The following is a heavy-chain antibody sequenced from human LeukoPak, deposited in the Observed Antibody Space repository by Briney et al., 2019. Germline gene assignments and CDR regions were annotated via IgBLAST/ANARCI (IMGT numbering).Heavy chain of an antibody. CDR3: ARGDTGDQGYFDY. Sequence: GGSLRLSCAASGVTISTYEMNWVRQAPGKGLEWVSYISSSGRNIYYADSVRGRFTISRDNAKNSLYLQMNSLRAEDTAVYYCARGDTGDQGYFDYWGQGTLVTVSS. CDR2: ISSSGRNI. D-gene: IGHD7-27*01. V-gene: IGHV3-48*03. J-gene: IGHJ4*02. CDR1: GVTISTYE.